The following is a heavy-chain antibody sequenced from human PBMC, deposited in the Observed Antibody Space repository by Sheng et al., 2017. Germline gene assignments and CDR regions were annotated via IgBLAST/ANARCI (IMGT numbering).Heavy chain of an antibody. CDR2: INHSGST. V-gene: IGHV4-34*01. CDR3: ARGWRHYWYFDL. Sequence: QVQLQQWGAGLLKPSETLSLTCAVYGGSFSGYYWSWIRQPPGKGLEWIGEINHSGSTNYNPSLKSRVTISVDTSKNQFSLKLSSVTAADTAVYYCARGWRHYWYFDLWGRGTLVTVSS. CDR1: GGSFSGYY. J-gene: IGHJ2*01.